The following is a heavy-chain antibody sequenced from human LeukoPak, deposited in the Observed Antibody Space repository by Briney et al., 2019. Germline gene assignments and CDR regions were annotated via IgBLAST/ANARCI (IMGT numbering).Heavy chain of an antibody. V-gene: IGHV4-39*07. CDR3: AKSNGYDLVDI. CDR2: IFYSGST. CDR1: GGSISTSNYY. D-gene: IGHD3/OR15-3a*01. J-gene: IGHJ3*02. Sequence: PSETLSLTCTVSGGSISTSNYYWGWIRQPPGKGLEWIGNIFYSGSTYYSPSLRSRVTISLDTSRNQFSLKLNSVTAADTAVYYCAKSNGYDLVDIWGQGTMVTVSS.